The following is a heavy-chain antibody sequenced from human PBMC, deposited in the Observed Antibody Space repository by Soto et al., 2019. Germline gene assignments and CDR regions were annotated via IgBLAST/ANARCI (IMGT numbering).Heavy chain of an antibody. CDR1: EFTFSNYA. CDR3: ARGPSYSDSYFDH. CDR2: ISYDGNNK. J-gene: IGHJ4*01. Sequence: GGSLRLSCAASEFTFSNYAMHWFRQAPGKGLQWLAVISYDGNNKYYADSVEGRFTISGDNSKNTVYLQMNSLRLEDTAVYYCARGPSYSDSYFDHWGQGTLVTVSS. V-gene: IGHV3-30*03. D-gene: IGHD4-17*01.